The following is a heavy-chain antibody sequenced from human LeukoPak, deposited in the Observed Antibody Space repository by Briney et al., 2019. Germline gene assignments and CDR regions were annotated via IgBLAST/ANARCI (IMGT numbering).Heavy chain of an antibody. CDR1: GFSFSSYS. J-gene: IGHJ3*02. Sequence: PGGSLRLCCAASGFSFSSYSMNWVRQAPGKGLEWVSSISSSSSYIYYADSVKGRFTSSRDNAQNSLYLQMNSLRAEDTAVYYCERDRSRSGPDAFDIWGQGTMVTVSS. CDR3: ERDRSRSGPDAFDI. D-gene: IGHD3-3*01. V-gene: IGHV3-21*01. CDR2: ISSSSSYI.